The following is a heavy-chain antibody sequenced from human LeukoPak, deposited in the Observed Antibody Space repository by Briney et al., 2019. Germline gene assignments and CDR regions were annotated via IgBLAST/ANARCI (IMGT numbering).Heavy chain of an antibody. CDR3: ARGPRADDSSGYPVDY. Sequence: SETLSLTCAVYGGSFSGYYWSWIRQPPGKGLEWFGEINHSGSTNYNPSLKSRVTISVDTSKNQFSLNLSSVTAADTAVYYCARGPRADDSSGYPVDYWGQGTLVTVSS. CDR2: INHSGST. V-gene: IGHV4-34*01. J-gene: IGHJ4*02. D-gene: IGHD3-22*01. CDR1: GGSFSGYY.